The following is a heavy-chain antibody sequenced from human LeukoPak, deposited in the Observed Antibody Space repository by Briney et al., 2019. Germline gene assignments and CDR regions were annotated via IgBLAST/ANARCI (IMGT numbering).Heavy chain of an antibody. CDR1: GYTFTSYD. Sequence: GASVKVSCKASGYTFTSYDINWVRQATGQGLEWMGWMNPNSGNTGYAQKFQGRVTITRNTSISTAYMELSSLRSEDTAVYYCARGNGRVAARPRYHNNYYYYYMDVWGEGTTVTVSS. V-gene: IGHV1-8*03. CDR3: ARGNGRVAARPRYHNNYYYYYMDV. CDR2: MNPNSGNT. D-gene: IGHD6-6*01. J-gene: IGHJ6*03.